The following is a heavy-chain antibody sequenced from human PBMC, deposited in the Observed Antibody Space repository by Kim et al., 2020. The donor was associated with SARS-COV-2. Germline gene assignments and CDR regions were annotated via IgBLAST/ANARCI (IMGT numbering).Heavy chain of an antibody. D-gene: IGHD3-9*01. CDR2: IYYSGST. CDR3: ARHYDILTGYYKGDPNWFDP. Sequence: SETLSLTCTVSGGSISSSSYYWGWIRQPPGKGLEWIGSIYYSGSTYYNPSLKSRVTISVDTSKNQFSLKLSSVTAADTAVYYCARHYDILTGYYKGDPNWFDPWCQGTLVTVSS. V-gene: IGHV4-39*01. CDR1: GGSISSSSYY. J-gene: IGHJ5*02.